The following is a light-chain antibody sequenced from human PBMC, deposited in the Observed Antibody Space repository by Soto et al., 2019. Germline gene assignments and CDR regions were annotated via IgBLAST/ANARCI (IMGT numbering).Light chain of an antibody. Sequence: DIQMTQSPSTLSASVRDRVTITCRASQNIERDMVWYQQKPGRAPSLIIYDASTLERGVPSRFSGSGSGTEFTLIISNLQPDDFATYYCQQFKDYEWTFGQGSTV. V-gene: IGKV1-5*01. CDR2: DAS. CDR3: QQFKDYEWT. CDR1: QNIERD. J-gene: IGKJ1*01.